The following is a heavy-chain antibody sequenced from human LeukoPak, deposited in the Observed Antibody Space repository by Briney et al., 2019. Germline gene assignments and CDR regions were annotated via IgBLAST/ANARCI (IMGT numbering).Heavy chain of an antibody. D-gene: IGHD4-23*01. J-gene: IGHJ4*02. CDR3: AKRNDYGGKSFDY. CDR2: INSDGSST. Sequence: GGSLRLSCAASGFTFSSYWMHWVRQAPGKGLVWVSRINSDGSSTSYADSVKGRFTISRDNSKKTVFLQMNSLRAEDTAVYYCAKRNDYGGKSFDYWGQGTLVTVSS. CDR1: GFTFSSYW. V-gene: IGHV3-74*01.